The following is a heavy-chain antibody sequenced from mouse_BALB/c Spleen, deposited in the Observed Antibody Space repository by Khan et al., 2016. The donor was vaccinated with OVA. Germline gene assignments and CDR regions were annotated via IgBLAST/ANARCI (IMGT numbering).Heavy chain of an antibody. CDR1: GYSITSGYG. V-gene: IGHV3-2*02. CDR3: ARTARIKY. J-gene: IGHJ2*01. Sequence: EVQLQQSGPGLLKPSQSLSLTCTVTGYSITSGYGWNWIRQFPGNKLEWMGYISYSGSTNYNPSLKSRISITRDTSKNQFFLQLNSVTTEDTATYYCARTARIKYWGQGTTLTVSS. CDR2: ISYSGST. D-gene: IGHD1-2*01.